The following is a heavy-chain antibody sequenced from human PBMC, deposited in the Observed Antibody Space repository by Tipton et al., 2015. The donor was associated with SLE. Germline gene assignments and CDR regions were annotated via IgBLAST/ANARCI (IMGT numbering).Heavy chain of an antibody. J-gene: IGHJ1*01. V-gene: IGHV4-59*07. Sequence: TLSLTCTVSGGSIGSYYWSWIRQPPGKGLEWIGYIYYSGSTNYNPSLKSRVTISVDTSKNQFSLKLSSVTAADTAGYYCARVRGRGYFQHWGQGTLVTVSS. CDR3: ARVRGRGYFQH. CDR1: GGSIGSYY. D-gene: IGHD3-10*01. CDR2: IYYSGST.